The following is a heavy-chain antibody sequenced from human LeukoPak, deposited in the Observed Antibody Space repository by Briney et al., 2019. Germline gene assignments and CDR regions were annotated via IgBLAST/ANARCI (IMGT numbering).Heavy chain of an antibody. D-gene: IGHD5-18*01. CDR1: GGSISSYY. CDR2: IYTSGST. Sequence: SETLSLTCTVSGGSISSYYWSWIRQPAGKGLEWIGRIYTSGSTNYNPSLKSRVTMSVDTSKSQYSLRLSSVTAADTAVYYCARALPGYSYGSYYFDYWGQGTPVIVSS. J-gene: IGHJ4*02. V-gene: IGHV4-4*07. CDR3: ARALPGYSYGSYYFDY.